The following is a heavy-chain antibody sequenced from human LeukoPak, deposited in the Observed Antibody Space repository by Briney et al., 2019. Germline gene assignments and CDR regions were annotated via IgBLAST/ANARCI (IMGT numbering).Heavy chain of an antibody. CDR2: INWNGGST. CDR3: ARDRRRDGYNFFPRVPPNL. V-gene: IGHV3-20*04. J-gene: IGHJ3*01. CDR1: GFTFDDYG. Sequence: PGGSLRLSCAAPGFTFDDYGMSWVRQAPGKGLEWFSGINWNGGSTGYADYVKGRFTISRDNAKNSLYLQMNSLRAEDTALYYCARDRRRDGYNFFPRVPPNLWGQGTMVTVSS. D-gene: IGHD5-24*01.